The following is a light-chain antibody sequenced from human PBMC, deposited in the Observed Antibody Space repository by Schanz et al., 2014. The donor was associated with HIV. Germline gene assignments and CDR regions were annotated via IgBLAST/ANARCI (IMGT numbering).Light chain of an antibody. CDR2: TNN. CDR3: AAWDDSLNTYV. CDR1: SSNIRGNP. J-gene: IGLJ1*01. Sequence: QSVLTQPPSTSGSPGQRLTISCSGSSSNIRGNPVNWYLQIPETAPRLLIYTNNQRPSGVPARFSGSKSGTSASLAISGLRSEDEGDYFCAAWDDSLNTYVFGTGTKLTVL. V-gene: IGLV1-44*01.